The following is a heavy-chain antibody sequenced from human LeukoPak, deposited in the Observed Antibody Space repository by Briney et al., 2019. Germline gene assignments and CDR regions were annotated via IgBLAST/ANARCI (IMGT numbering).Heavy chain of an antibody. CDR1: GFTFSSYA. J-gene: IGHJ5*02. CDR2: ISGSGGST. Sequence: GASLRLSCAASGFTFSSYAMSWVRQAPGKGLEWVSAISGSGGSTYYADPVKGRFTTSRDNSKNPLYLQMNSLRAEDTAVYYCAKDSSTIVENWFDPWGQGTLVTVSS. CDR3: AKDSSTIVENWFDP. V-gene: IGHV3-23*01. D-gene: IGHD5-24*01.